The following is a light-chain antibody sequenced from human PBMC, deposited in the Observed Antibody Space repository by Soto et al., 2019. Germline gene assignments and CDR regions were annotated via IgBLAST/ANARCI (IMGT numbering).Light chain of an antibody. V-gene: IGKV3-15*01. Sequence: EIVLTQSPATLSLSPGEIATLSCRASQSVSSYLAWYQQKPGQAPRLLIYGASTRATGIPARFSGSGSGTEFTLTISSLQSEDFAVYYCQQYSIWRTFGQGTKVDIK. J-gene: IGKJ1*01. CDR1: QSVSSY. CDR3: QQYSIWRT. CDR2: GAS.